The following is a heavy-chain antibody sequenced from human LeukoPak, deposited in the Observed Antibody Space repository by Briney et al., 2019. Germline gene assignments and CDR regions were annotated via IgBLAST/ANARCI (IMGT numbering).Heavy chain of an antibody. V-gene: IGHV4-4*07. CDR1: GGSMSSYY. J-gene: IGHJ2*01. CDR3: AREQSPTRYFDL. Sequence: SETLSLTCTDSGGSMSSYYWSWIRQPAGKGLEWIGRIYISGSTNYNPSLKSRVTMSVETSKNHFSLKLSSVTAADTAVYYCAREQSPTRYFDLWGRGTLVTVSS. CDR2: IYISGST.